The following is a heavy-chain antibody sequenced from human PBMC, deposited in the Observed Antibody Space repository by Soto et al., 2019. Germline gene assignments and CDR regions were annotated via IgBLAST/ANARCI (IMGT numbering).Heavy chain of an antibody. CDR2: IYYSGST. CDR3: ARRYGKNAFDI. J-gene: IGHJ3*02. CDR1: GGPISSYY. D-gene: IGHD5-18*01. Sequence: SETLSLTCTVSGGPISSYYWSWIRQPPGKGLEWIGYIYYSGSTNYNPSLKSRVTISVDTSKNQFSLKLSSLTAADTAVYYCARRYGKNAFDIWGQGTMVTVSS. V-gene: IGHV4-59*01.